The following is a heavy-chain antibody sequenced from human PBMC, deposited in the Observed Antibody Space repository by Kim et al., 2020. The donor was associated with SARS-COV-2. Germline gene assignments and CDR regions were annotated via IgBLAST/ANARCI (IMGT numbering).Heavy chain of an antibody. D-gene: IGHD6-19*01. CDR3: ARDKQWLSLGENDY. Sequence: ASVKVSCKASGYTFTSYGISWVRQAPGQGLEWMGWISAYNGNTNYAQKLQGRVTMTTDTSTSTAYMELRSLRSDDTAVYYCARDKQWLSLGENDYWGQGTLVTVSS. J-gene: IGHJ4*02. CDR2: ISAYNGNT. V-gene: IGHV1-18*01. CDR1: GYTFTSYG.